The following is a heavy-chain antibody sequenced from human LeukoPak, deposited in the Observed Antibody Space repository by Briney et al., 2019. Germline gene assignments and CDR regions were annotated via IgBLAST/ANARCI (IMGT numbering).Heavy chain of an antibody. CDR3: ARASYYYDSSGYFF. CDR2: ISYDGSNK. V-gene: IGHV3-30*01. Sequence: PGGSLRLSCAASGFTFSSYAMHWVRQAPGKGLEWVAVISYDGSNKYYADSVKGRFTISRDNSKNTLYLRMNSLRAEDTAVYYCARASYYYDSSGYFFWGQGTLVTVSS. J-gene: IGHJ4*02. D-gene: IGHD3-22*01. CDR1: GFTFSSYA.